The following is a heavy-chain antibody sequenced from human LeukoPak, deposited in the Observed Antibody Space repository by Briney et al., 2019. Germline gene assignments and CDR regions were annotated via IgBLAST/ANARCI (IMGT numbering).Heavy chain of an antibody. CDR1: GGSISSSSYY. J-gene: IGHJ5*02. CDR3: ARTINGYQLLWNNWFDP. CDR2: IYYSGST. D-gene: IGHD2-2*01. Sequence: SETLSLTCTVSGGSISSSSYYWGWIRQPPGKGLEWIGSIYYSGSTYHNPSLKSRVTISVDTSKNQFSLKLSSVTAADTAVYYCARTINGYQLLWNNWFDPWGQGTLVTVSS. V-gene: IGHV4-39*01.